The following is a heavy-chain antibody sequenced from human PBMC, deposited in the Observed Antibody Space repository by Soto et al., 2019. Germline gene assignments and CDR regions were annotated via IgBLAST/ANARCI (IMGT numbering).Heavy chain of an antibody. CDR3: ARGGFMHAFDM. J-gene: IGHJ3*02. D-gene: IGHD2-8*01. CDR2: VNNDGSDT. V-gene: IGHV3-74*01. Sequence: EVQLVESGGGLVQPGGSLRLSCAASGFTFSSYWIHWVRQAPGKGLVRVSRVNNDGSDTIDADSVKGRFTISRDNAKNTVYLQMSSLRDEDTALYFCARGGFMHAFDMWGQGTMVTVSS. CDR1: GFTFSSYW.